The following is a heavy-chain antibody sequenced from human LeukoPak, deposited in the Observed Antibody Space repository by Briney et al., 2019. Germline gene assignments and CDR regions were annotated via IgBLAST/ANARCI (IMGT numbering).Heavy chain of an antibody. J-gene: IGHJ4*02. Sequence: SETLSLTCTVSGGSITSYYWSWIRQPPGKGLEWIGYIYYSGSTNYNPSLKSRVTISVDTSKNQFSLKLSSVTAADTAVYYCARRAAAGTGEVDYWGQGTLVTVSS. V-gene: IGHV4-59*12. CDR3: ARRAAAGTGEVDY. CDR2: IYYSGST. CDR1: GGSITSYY. D-gene: IGHD6-13*01.